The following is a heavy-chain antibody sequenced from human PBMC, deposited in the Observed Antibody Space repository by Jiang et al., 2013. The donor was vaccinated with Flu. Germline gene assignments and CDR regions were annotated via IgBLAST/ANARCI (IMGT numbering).Heavy chain of an antibody. J-gene: IGHJ4*02. CDR1: GGSISSYY. CDR3: ARGLWIQPSQLGWLDY. V-gene: IGHV4-59*01. D-gene: IGHD5-18*01. CDR2: IYYSGST. Sequence: GPGLVKPSETLSLTCTVSGGSISSYYWSWIRQPPGKGLEWIGYIYYSGSTNYNPSLKSRVTISVDTSKNQFSLKLSSVTAADTAVYYCARGLWIQPSQLGWLDYWGQGTLVTVSS.